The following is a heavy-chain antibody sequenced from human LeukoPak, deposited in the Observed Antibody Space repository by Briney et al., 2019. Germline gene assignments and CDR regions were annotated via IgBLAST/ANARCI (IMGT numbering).Heavy chain of an antibody. J-gene: IGHJ4*02. CDR2: IYWDDDK. Sequence: SGPALVKPTHTLTLTCTFSGSSPSTSEVGGGWIRQTPGKALEWLALIYWDDDKRYSPSLMSRLTISKDTSKDQVVLTMTNMDPVDTATYYCAHTPTSGFDSWGQGTLVTVSS. V-gene: IGHV2-5*02. CDR1: GSSPSTSEVG. CDR3: AHTPTSGFDS.